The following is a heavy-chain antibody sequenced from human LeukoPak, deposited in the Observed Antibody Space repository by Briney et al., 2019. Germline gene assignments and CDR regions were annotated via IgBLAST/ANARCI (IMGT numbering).Heavy chain of an antibody. D-gene: IGHD3-22*01. V-gene: IGHV1-46*01. J-gene: IGHJ4*02. CDR3: ARDLAGDSSGYYSVDY. Sequence: GASVKVSCKASGYTFTSYYMHWVRQAPGQGLEWMGIINPSGGSTSHAQKFQGRVTMTRDTSTSTVYMELSSLRSEDTAVYYCARDLAGDSSGYYSVDYWGQGTLVTVSS. CDR1: GYTFTSYY. CDR2: INPSGGST.